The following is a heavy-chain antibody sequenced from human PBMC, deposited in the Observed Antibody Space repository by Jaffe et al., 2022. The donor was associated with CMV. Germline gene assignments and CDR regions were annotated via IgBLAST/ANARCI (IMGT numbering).Heavy chain of an antibody. CDR3: ASHADDYCSSTSCPESVDY. D-gene: IGHD2-2*01. CDR1: GGSISSSSYY. J-gene: IGHJ4*02. CDR2: IYYSGST. V-gene: IGHV4-39*01. Sequence: QLQLQESGPGLVKPSETLSLTCTVSGGSISSSSYYWGWIRQPPGKGLEWIGSIYYSGSTYYNPSLKSRVTISVDTSKNQFSLKLSSVTAADTAVYYCASHADDYCSSTSCPESVDYWGQGTLVTVSS.